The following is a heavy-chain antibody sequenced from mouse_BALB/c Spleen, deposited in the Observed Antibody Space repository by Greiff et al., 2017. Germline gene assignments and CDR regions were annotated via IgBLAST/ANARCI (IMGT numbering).Heavy chain of an antibody. D-gene: IGHD2-5*01. CDR2: IWSGGST. Sequence: QVQLKESGPGLVQPSQSLSITCTVSGFSLTSYGVHWVRQSPGKGLEWLGVIWSGGSTDYNAAFISRLSISKDNSKSQVFFKMNSLQANDTAIYYCDRSEYSNYDAMDYWGQGTSVTVSS. CDR3: DRSEYSNYDAMDY. J-gene: IGHJ4*01. V-gene: IGHV2-2*02. CDR1: GFSLTSYG.